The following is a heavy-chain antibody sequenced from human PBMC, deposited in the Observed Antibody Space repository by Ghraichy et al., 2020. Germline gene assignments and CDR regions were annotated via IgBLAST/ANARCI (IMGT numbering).Heavy chain of an antibody. D-gene: IGHD1-7*01. J-gene: IGHJ3*02. CDR3: ARGEELRFHDAFDI. V-gene: IGHV4-59*01. Sequence: SETLSLTCTVSGGSISSYYWSWIRQPPGKGLEWIGYIYYSGSTNYNPSLKSRVTISVDTSKNQFSLKLSSVTAADTAVYYCARGEELRFHDAFDIWGQGTMVTVSS. CDR1: GGSISSYY. CDR2: IYYSGST.